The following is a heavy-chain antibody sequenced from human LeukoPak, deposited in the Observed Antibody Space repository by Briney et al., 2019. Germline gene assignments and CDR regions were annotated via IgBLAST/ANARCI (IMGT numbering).Heavy chain of an antibody. CDR3: ARDPRWLTPDCTSTSCYENYFDP. CDR1: GYSISRGYQ. Sequence: SDTLSLTCAVSGYSISRGYQWAWIRQSPSKGLEWIGSIYQSGRALYNPSLKGRFTISVETSKNQFSLKMYSVTVADTAVYYCARDPRWLTPDCTSTSCYENYFDPWGQGTLVTVSS. J-gene: IGHJ5*02. D-gene: IGHD2-2*01. V-gene: IGHV4-38-2*02. CDR2: IYQSGRA.